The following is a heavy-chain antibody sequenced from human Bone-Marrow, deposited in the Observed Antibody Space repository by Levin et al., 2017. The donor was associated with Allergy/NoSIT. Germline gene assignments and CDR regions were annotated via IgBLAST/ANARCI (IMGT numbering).Heavy chain of an antibody. J-gene: IGHJ3*02. CDR2: IYHSGST. V-gene: IGHV4-4*02. D-gene: IGHD4-17*01. CDR1: GGSISSSNW. CDR3: ARDTLYGDYVMRAFDI. Sequence: SETLSLTCAVSGGSISSSNWWSWVRQPPGKGLEWIGEIYHSGSTNYNPSLKSRVTISVDKSKNQFSLKLSSVTAADTAVYYCARDTLYGDYVMRAFDIWGQGTMVTVSS.